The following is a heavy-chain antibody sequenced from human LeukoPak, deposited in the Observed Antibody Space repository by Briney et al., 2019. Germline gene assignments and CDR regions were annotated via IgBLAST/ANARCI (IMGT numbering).Heavy chain of an antibody. CDR1: GGSFSGYY. D-gene: IGHD3-10*01. J-gene: IGHJ5*02. CDR2: INHSGSA. V-gene: IGHV4-34*01. Sequence: PSETLSLTCAVYGGSFSGYYWSWIRQPPGKGLEWIGEINHSGSANYNPSLKSRVTILVDTSKNQFSLRLSSVTAADTAVYYCASIRLGGNWFDPWGQGTLVTVSS. CDR3: ASIRLGGNWFDP.